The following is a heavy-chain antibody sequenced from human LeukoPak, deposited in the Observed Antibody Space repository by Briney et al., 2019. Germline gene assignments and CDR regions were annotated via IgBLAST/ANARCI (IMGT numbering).Heavy chain of an antibody. V-gene: IGHV3-7*04. CDR1: GFTFSSYW. D-gene: IGHD3-3*01. CDR3: ARAVNYDFWSGPDTYYFDY. Sequence: GGSLRLSCAASGFTFSSYWMSWVRQAPGKELEWVANIKQDGSEKYYVDSVKGRFTISRDNAKNSLYLQMNSLRAEDTAVYYCARAVNYDFWSGPDTYYFDYWGQGTLVTVSS. CDR2: IKQDGSEK. J-gene: IGHJ4*02.